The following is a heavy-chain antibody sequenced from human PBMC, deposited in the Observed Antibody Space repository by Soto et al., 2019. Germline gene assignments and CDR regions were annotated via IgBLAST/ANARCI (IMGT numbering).Heavy chain of an antibody. D-gene: IGHD3-10*01. J-gene: IGHJ4*02. Sequence: QVQLVESGGGVVQPGRSLRLSCAASGFTFSSYGMHWVRQAPGKGLEWVAVISYDGSNKYYADSVKGRFTISRDNSKNTLYLQMNSLRAEDTAVYYCAKELLWFGELSYFDYWGQGTLVTVSS. CDR1: GFTFSSYG. V-gene: IGHV3-30*18. CDR2: ISYDGSNK. CDR3: AKELLWFGELSYFDY.